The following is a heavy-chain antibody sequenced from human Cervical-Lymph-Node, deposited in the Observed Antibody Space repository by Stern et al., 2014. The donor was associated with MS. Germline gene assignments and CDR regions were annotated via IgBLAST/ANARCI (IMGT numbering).Heavy chain of an antibody. CDR2: IYWDDDK. J-gene: IGHJ4*02. CDR1: GFSLSTSGLG. CDR3: AHRSVSTTGVFDY. Sequence: QVTLKESGPTLVKSTQTLTLTCTFSGFSLSTSGLGVGWIRQPPGKALAWLALIYWDDDKRFRPSLKNRLSITKDSSKNQVVLTVTNTGPGDTATYYCAHRSVSTTGVFDYWGQGSLVTVAP. V-gene: IGHV2-5*02. D-gene: IGHD1-1*01.